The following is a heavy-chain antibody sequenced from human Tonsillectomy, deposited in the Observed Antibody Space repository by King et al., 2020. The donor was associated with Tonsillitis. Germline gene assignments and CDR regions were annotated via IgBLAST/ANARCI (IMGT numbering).Heavy chain of an antibody. D-gene: IGHD6-19*01. CDR1: GFPFRSYG. CDR3: ARERLYNSGWGIDN. CDR2: ISYDGRNK. V-gene: IGHV3-33*05. Sequence: VQLVESGGGVVQPGRSLTLSCAASGFPFRSYGMHWVRQAPGKGLEWVAVISYDGRNKYADSVKGRFTISRDNSKNTLYLQMNNLRAEDTAVYYCARERLYNSGWGIDNWGQGTLVTVSS. J-gene: IGHJ4*02.